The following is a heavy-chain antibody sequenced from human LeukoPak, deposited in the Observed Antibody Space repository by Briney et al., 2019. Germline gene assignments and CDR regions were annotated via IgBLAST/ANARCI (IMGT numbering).Heavy chain of an antibody. CDR2: IIPILGIA. V-gene: IGHV1-69*04. CDR3: ARDGTADYDSNGGQTDY. CDR1: GGTFSSYT. D-gene: IGHD3-22*01. J-gene: IGHJ4*02. Sequence: SVKVSCKASGGTFSSYTISWVRQAPGQGLEWMGRIIPILGIANYAQKFQGRVTITADKSTSTAYMELSSLRSEDTAVYYCARDGTADYDSNGGQTDYWGQGTLVTVSS.